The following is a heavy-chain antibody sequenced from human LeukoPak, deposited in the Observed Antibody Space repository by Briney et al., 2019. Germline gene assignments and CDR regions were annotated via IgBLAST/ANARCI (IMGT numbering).Heavy chain of an antibody. J-gene: IGHJ3*02. CDR1: GFTFSNAW. Sequence: QSGGSLRLSCTASGFTFSNAWMSWVRQAPGKGLEWVGRIKSKTDGGTTDYAAPVKDRFTISRDDSKDTLFLQMNSLKIEDTAVYYCTTAPAAFDIWGQGTMVTASS. CDR3: TTAPAAFDI. V-gene: IGHV3-15*01. CDR2: IKSKTDGGTT.